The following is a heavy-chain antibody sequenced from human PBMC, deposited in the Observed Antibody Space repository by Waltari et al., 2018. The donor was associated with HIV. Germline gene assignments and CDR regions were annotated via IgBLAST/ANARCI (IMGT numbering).Heavy chain of an antibody. V-gene: IGHV3-53*01. Sequence: EVQLVESGGGLIQPGGSLMLPCAASGFTVSINYLTWVRQAPGRGLEWLSVIYIGDATYYADSVKGRFTISRDKSKNMVFLQMNSLRAEDTAIYYCARENVAVAGTGAFDIWGQGTLVTVS. D-gene: IGHD6-19*01. J-gene: IGHJ3*02. CDR2: IYIGDAT. CDR3: ARENVAVAGTGAFDI. CDR1: GFTVSINY.